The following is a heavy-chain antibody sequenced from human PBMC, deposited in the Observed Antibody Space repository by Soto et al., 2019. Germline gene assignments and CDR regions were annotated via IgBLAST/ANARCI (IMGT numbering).Heavy chain of an antibody. CDR3: ARDSPILTA. CDR1: GYTSTNYG. Sequence: ASVKVSCKASGYTSTNYGISWVRQAPGQGLEWMGWITTYNGDTNYAQNLQGRVTMTTDTSTSTAYMELKSLRSDDTAVYYCARDSPILTAWGQGTPVTVSS. CDR2: ITTYNGDT. D-gene: IGHD3-9*01. V-gene: IGHV1-18*01. J-gene: IGHJ5*02.